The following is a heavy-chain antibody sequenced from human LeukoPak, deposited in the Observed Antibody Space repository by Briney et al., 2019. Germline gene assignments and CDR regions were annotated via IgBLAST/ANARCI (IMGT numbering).Heavy chain of an antibody. J-gene: IGHJ4*02. V-gene: IGHV3-7*04. CDR3: ARERYYYDSSGYFKYYFDY. D-gene: IGHD3-22*01. CDR1: GFTVSSNY. Sequence: GGSLRLSCAASGFTVSSNYMSWVRQAPGKGLEWVANIKQDGSEKYYVDSVKGRFTISRDNAKNSLYLQMNSLRAEDTAVYYCARERYYYDSSGYFKYYFDYWGQGTLVTVSS. CDR2: IKQDGSEK.